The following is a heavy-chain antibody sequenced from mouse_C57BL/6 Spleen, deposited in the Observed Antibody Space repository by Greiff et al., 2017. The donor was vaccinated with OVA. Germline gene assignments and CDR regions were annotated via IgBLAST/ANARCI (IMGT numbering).Heavy chain of an antibody. V-gene: IGHV3-6*01. Sequence: VQLKESGPGLVKPSQSLSLTCSVTGYSITSGYYWNWIRQFPGNKLEWMGYISYDGSNNYNPSLKNRISITRDTSKNQFFLKLNSVTTEDTATYYCAREEYYGSSAWFAYWGQGTLVTVSA. CDR3: AREEYYGSSAWFAY. D-gene: IGHD1-1*01. J-gene: IGHJ3*01. CDR1: GYSITSGYY. CDR2: ISYDGSN.